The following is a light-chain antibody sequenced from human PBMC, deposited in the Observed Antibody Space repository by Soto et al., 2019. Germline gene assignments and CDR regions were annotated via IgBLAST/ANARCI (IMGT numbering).Light chain of an antibody. CDR1: SSNIGSNY. CDR2: RNN. Sequence: QSVLTQPPSASGTPGQRVTISCSGSSSNIGSNYVYWYQQLPGTAPKLLIYRNNQRPSGVPDRFSGSKSGTSASLAISWLRSEDEDDYYCAAWDDRLSGQVFGGGTKLTV. V-gene: IGLV1-47*01. CDR3: AAWDDRLSGQV. J-gene: IGLJ2*01.